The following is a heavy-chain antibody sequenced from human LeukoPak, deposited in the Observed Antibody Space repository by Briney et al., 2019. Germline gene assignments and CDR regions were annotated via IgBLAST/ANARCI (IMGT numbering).Heavy chain of an antibody. J-gene: IGHJ6*02. CDR1: GYTFTSYA. CDR2: INTNTGNP. D-gene: IGHD3-3*01. CDR3: ASDRQNDFWSGYYTQGYYYGMDV. Sequence: ASVKVSCKASGYTFTSYATNWVRQAPGQGLEWMGWINTNTGNPTYAQGSTGRFVFSLDTSVSTAYLQICSLKAEDTAVYYCASDRQNDFWSGYYTQGYYYGMDVWGQGTTVTVSS. V-gene: IGHV7-4-1*01.